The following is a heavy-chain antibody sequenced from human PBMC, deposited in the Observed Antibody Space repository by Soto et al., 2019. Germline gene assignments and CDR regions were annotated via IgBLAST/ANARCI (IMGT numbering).Heavy chain of an antibody. J-gene: IGHJ6*02. CDR1: GFTFSSYW. D-gene: IGHD2-2*01. CDR2: IKQDGSEK. V-gene: IGHV3-7*05. Sequence: GGSLRLSCAASGFTFSSYWMSWVRQAPGKGLEWVANIKQDGSEKYYVDSVKGRFTISRDNAKNSLYLQMNSLRAEDTAVYYCARYCSSTSCYEESNNYYYYYGMDVWGQGTTVTVSS. CDR3: ARYCSSTSCYEESNNYYYYYGMDV.